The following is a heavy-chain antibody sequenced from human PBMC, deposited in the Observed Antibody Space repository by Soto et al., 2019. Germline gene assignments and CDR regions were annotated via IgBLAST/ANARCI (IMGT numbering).Heavy chain of an antibody. D-gene: IGHD3-9*01. V-gene: IGHV4-38-2*02. Sequence: SETLSLTCAVSGSSIGSSYYWGWIRQPPGKGLEWIGTIHHGGSSFYNPSLKSRVTMSVDTSKNQFSLKLRSVTAADTAVYYCARDRDIYGMDVWGQGTTVTVSS. CDR1: GSSIGSSYY. J-gene: IGHJ6*02. CDR3: ARDRDIYGMDV. CDR2: IHHGGSS.